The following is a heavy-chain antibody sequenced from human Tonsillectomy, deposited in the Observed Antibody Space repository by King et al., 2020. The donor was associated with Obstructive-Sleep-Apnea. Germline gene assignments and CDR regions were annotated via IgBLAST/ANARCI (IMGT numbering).Heavy chain of an antibody. J-gene: IGHJ3*02. V-gene: IGHV5-51*01. Sequence: QLVQSGAEVKKPGESLKISCKGSGYSFTSYWIGWVRQMPGKGLEWMGIIYPGDSDTRYSPSFQGQVTISADKSISTAYLQWSSLKASDTAMYYCARVRSSYCSSSSCRGGAFDIWGQGTMVTVSS. CDR3: ARVRSSYCSSSSCRGGAFDI. D-gene: IGHD2-2*01. CDR1: GYSFTSYW. CDR2: IYPGDSDT.